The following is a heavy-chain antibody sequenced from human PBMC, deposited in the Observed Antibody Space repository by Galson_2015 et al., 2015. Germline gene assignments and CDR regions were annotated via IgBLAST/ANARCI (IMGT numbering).Heavy chain of an antibody. CDR3: ARNYDILTGYSTDAFDI. Sequence: SLRLSCAASGFTFSSYGMHWVRQAPGKGLEWVAVIWHDGSNKYYADSVKGRFTISRDNSKNTLYLQMNSLRAEDTAVYYCARNYDILTGYSTDAFDIWGQGTMVTVSS. D-gene: IGHD3-9*01. J-gene: IGHJ3*02. CDR1: GFTFSSYG. V-gene: IGHV3-33*01. CDR2: IWHDGSNK.